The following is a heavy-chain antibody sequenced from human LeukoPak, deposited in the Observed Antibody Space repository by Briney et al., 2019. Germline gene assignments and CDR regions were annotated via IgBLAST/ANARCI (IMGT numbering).Heavy chain of an antibody. CDR1: GFRFDSFY. V-gene: IGHV3-11*04. CDR3: ARSLIVASEDY. J-gene: IGHJ4*02. CDR2: ISASGAVP. D-gene: IGHD3-22*01. Sequence: GGSLRLSCAASGFRFDSFYMGWIRQGPGKGLDYIALISASGAVPYYAESVEGRFTISRDNAKNSVSLQMNSLSADDTAIYYCARSLIVASEDYWGQGTQVIVSS.